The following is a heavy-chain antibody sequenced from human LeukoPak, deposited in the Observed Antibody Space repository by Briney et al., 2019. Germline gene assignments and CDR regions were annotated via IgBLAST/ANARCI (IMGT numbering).Heavy chain of an antibody. CDR1: GFSFSNFW. J-gene: IGHJ5*02. CDR3: STDAFSHPDP. V-gene: IGHV3-7*01. CDR2: INEDETGK. D-gene: IGHD3-3*02. Sequence: GGSLRLSCTGSGFSFSNFWMAWVRQAPGKGLEWVANINEDETGKYYVDSVKGRFTISRDNAKNSLFLQMNSVRVEDTAVYYCSTDAFSHPDPWPQGTQVPVSS.